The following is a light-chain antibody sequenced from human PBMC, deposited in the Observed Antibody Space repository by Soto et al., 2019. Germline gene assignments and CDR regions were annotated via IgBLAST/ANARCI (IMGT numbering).Light chain of an antibody. CDR1: QSISSY. CDR2: GAS. V-gene: IGKV1-39*01. Sequence: DIQMTQSPSSLSASVGDRVTITCRASQSISSYLNWYQQKPGKAPKLLIYGASNLHSGVPSRFSGGGSGTEFTLTISSLQPEDFATYYCQQSYSPVRNIFGQGTKLEI. CDR3: QQSYSPVRNI. J-gene: IGKJ2*01.